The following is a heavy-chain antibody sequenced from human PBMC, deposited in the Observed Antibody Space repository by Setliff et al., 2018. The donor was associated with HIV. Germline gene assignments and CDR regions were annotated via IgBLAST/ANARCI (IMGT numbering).Heavy chain of an antibody. CDR3: ARLGRAVDDGGSSLRLDF. CDR1: DDSFSNYD. CDR2: ISSSGIT. D-gene: IGHD2-21*02. J-gene: IGHJ4*02. Sequence: SETLSLTCVVSDDSFSNYDWTWLRQSPGKTLEWIGYISSSGITNYNPSLRSRVTISIETSNTRFSLWLRSATAADTATYFCARLGRAVDDGGSSLRLDFWGQGMLVTVSS. V-gene: IGHV4-4*09.